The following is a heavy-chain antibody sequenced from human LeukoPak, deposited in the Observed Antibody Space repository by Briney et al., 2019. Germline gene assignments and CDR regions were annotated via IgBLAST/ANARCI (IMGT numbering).Heavy chain of an antibody. J-gene: IGHJ6*03. CDR1: GFTFSTSG. CDR3: AREEKMEEGYYYYMDV. V-gene: IGHV3-48*01. D-gene: IGHD5-24*01. CDR2: IISSSNTI. Sequence: GGSLRLSCAASGFTFSTSGMNWVRQAPGKGLEWVSYIISSSNTIYYADSVKGRFTISRDNSKNSLYLQMNRLKAEDTAVYYCAREEKMEEGYYYYMDVWGKGTTVTVSS.